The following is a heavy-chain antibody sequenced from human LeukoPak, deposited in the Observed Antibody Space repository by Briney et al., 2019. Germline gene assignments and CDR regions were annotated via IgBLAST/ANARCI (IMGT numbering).Heavy chain of an antibody. J-gene: IGHJ4*02. D-gene: IGHD5-24*01. V-gene: IGHV4-38-2*02. CDR3: ARVKVVEMATIHDY. Sequence: PSETLSLTCTVSGYSISSGYYWGWIRQPPGKGLEWIGSIYHSGSTYYNPSLNSRATISVDTSKNQFSLKLSSVTAADTAVYYCARVKVVEMATIHDYWGQGTLVTVSS. CDR2: IYHSGST. CDR1: GYSISSGYY.